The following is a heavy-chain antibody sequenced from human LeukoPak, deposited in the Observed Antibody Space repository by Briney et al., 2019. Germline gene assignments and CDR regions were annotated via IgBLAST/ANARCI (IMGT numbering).Heavy chain of an antibody. CDR1: GFTFSHYG. CDR3: ARGGHYDILTGYSPVEYYFYYMDV. Sequence: GGSLRLSCEASGFTFSHYGIHWVRQPPGRGLEWVAAISSDGVEKHYADSVKGHFTISRDNSKSTLYLQMNSLRAEDTALYYCARGGHYDILTGYSPVEYYFYYMDVWGKGTTVTVSS. D-gene: IGHD3-9*01. CDR2: ISSDGVEK. V-gene: IGHV3-30*04. J-gene: IGHJ6*03.